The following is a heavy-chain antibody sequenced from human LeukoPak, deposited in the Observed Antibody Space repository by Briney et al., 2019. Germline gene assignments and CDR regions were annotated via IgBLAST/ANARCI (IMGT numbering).Heavy chain of an antibody. Sequence: GGSLRLSCAASGFTFSSYSMNWVRQAPGKGLEWVSYISRSSSTIYYADSVKGRFTISRDNAKNSLYLQMNSLRAEDTAVYYCASTYYDFWSGYYNYYYGMDVWGQGTTVTVSS. J-gene: IGHJ6*02. CDR2: ISRSSSTI. V-gene: IGHV3-48*01. D-gene: IGHD3-3*01. CDR1: GFTFSSYS. CDR3: ASTYYDFWSGYYNYYYGMDV.